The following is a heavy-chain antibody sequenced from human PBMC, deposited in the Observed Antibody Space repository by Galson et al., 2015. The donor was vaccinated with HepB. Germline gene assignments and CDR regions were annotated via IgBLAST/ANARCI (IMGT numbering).Heavy chain of an antibody. V-gene: IGHV3-23*01. CDR3: AKAGRHGYEYFDY. D-gene: IGHD5-18*01. J-gene: IGHJ4*02. CDR2: ISGGGDTT. Sequence: SLRLSCAASGFTFSSYAMSWVRQAPGKGLEWVSTISGGGDTTFYADSVKGRFTISRDNSKNALFLHMDSLRAEDTAVYYCAKAGRHGYEYFDYWGQGTLVTVSS. CDR1: GFTFSSYA.